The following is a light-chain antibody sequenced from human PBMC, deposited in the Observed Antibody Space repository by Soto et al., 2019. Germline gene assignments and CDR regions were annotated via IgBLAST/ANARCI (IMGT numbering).Light chain of an antibody. CDR3: QQYFSWPLT. J-gene: IGKJ5*01. CDR1: QSVISN. Sequence: EIVMTQSPATLSVSPGERATLSCRTSQSVISNYLAWYQQKPGQAPRLLIYGISTRATGIPARFSGSGSGTEFTLIISSLQSEDFAVYYCQQYFSWPLTFGQGTRLEIK. CDR2: GIS. V-gene: IGKV3-15*01.